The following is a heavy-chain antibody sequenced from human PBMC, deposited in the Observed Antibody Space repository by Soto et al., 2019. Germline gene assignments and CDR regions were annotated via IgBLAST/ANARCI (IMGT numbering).Heavy chain of an antibody. D-gene: IGHD5-18*01. CDR3: ARLPGPLVSVLYSYPVDARETPSDVDV. V-gene: IGHV3-30*19. Sequence: QMQLVQSGGGVVQPGRSLRLSCAASGFTFSHYSMHWVRQAPGKGLEWVAVVSFDGSNKYYRDSVRGRFTISKDNAKNTVYLQMNDLRHEDTAVYYCARLPGPLVSVLYSYPVDARETPSDVDVWGQGTSVTVSS. CDR2: VSFDGSNK. CDR1: GFTFSHYS. J-gene: IGHJ6*02.